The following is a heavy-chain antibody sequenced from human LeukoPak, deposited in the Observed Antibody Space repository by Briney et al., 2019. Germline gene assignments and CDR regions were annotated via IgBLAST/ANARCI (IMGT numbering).Heavy chain of an antibody. D-gene: IGHD5-24*01. Sequence: PSETLSLTCTVSAYFINSNYYWGWIRQPPGKGVEWIATISHSGSTYYNPSLKSRVTISVETSKNQFSLKLSSVTAADTAVYYCARINTIMATFDYWGQGTLVTVSS. CDR2: ISHSGST. CDR3: ARINTIMATFDY. J-gene: IGHJ4*02. V-gene: IGHV4-38-2*02. CDR1: AYFINSNYY.